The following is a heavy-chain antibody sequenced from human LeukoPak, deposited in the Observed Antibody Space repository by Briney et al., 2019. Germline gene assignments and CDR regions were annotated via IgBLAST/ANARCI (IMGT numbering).Heavy chain of an antibody. CDR1: GFTFSSYG. CDR3: AKDRRKWELLYYGMDV. V-gene: IGHV3-30*18. J-gene: IGHJ6*02. CDR2: ISYDGSNK. Sequence: GRSLRLSCAASGFTFSSYGMHWVRQVPGKGLEWVAVISYDGSNKYYADSVKGRFTISRDNSKNTLYLQMNSLRAEDTAVYYCAKDRRKWELLYYGMDVWGQGTTVTVSS. D-gene: IGHD1-26*01.